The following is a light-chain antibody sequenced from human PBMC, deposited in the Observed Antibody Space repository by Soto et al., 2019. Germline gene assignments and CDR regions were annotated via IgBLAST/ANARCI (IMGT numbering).Light chain of an antibody. CDR1: HNLRHSDGRTY. V-gene: IGKV2D-29*01. J-gene: IGKJ4*01. CDR2: EVS. CDR3: MQTIQLPLT. Sequence: EIVLTQTPPSLSITPGQPASISCKSSHNLRHSDGRTYVYWYVQRPGQTPQVLIYEVSNRVSGVPDRFGGYGAGTDFTLEISRVEAADVGIYYCMQTIQLPLTFGGGTKVEIK.